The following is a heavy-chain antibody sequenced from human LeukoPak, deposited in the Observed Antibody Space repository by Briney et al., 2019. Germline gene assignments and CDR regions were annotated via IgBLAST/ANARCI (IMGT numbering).Heavy chain of an antibody. J-gene: IGHJ4*02. V-gene: IGHV3-23*01. CDR3: AKDRSYYYGSGDTDY. D-gene: IGHD3-10*01. CDR2: ISGSGGST. CDR1: GFTFSSYW. Sequence: PGGSLRLSCAASGFTFSSYWMSWVRQAPGKGLEWVSAISGSGGSTYYADSVKGRFTISRDNSKNTLYLQMNSLRAEDTAVYYCAKDRSYYYGSGDTDYWGQGTLVTVSS.